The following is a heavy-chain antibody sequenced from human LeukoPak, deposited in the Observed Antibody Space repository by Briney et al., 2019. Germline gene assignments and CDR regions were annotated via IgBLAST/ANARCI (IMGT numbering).Heavy chain of an antibody. V-gene: IGHV3-21*01. CDR1: GFTFSSYS. D-gene: IGHD2-21*02. J-gene: IGHJ6*03. CDR2: ISSSSSYI. Sequence: GGSLRLSCAASGFTFSSYSMNWVRQAPGKGLEWVSSISSSSSYIYYADSVKGRFTISRDNAKNSLYLQMNSLRAEDTAVYYCARDLATLCGGDCYPTLYYYYYYMDVWGKGTTVTVSS. CDR3: ARDLATLCGGDCYPTLYYYYYYMDV.